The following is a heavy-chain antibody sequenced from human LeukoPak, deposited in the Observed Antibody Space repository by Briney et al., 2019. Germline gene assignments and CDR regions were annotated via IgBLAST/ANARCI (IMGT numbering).Heavy chain of an antibody. CDR1: GFTFSSYW. Sequence: GGSLRLSCAASGFTFSSYWMSWVRQAPGKGLEWVANIKQDGSEKYYVDSVKGRFTISRDNAKNSLYLQMNSLRAEDTAVYYCAREETYGSGSYGPWRALDYWGQGTLVTVSP. V-gene: IGHV3-7*03. J-gene: IGHJ4*02. CDR2: IKQDGSEK. D-gene: IGHD3-10*01. CDR3: AREETYGSGSYGPWRALDY.